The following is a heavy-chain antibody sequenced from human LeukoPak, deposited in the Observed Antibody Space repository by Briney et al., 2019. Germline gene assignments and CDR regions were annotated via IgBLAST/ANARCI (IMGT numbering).Heavy chain of an antibody. V-gene: IGHV3-48*03. CDR2: ISSSGSAI. Sequence: GGSLRLSCAASGFTFSSYEMNWVRQAPGKGPEWVSYISSSGSAIFCADSVRGRFTISRDKAKNSPYLQMNSLRAEDTAVYYCARVYSSSSGKAMDVWGQGTTVTVSS. J-gene: IGHJ6*02. D-gene: IGHD6-6*01. CDR1: GFTFSSYE. CDR3: ARVYSSSSGKAMDV.